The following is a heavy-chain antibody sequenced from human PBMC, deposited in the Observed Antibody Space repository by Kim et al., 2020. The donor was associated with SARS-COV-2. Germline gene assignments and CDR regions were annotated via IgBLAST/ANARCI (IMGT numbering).Heavy chain of an antibody. CDR2: IYYSGST. V-gene: IGHV4-59*13. CDR1: GGSISSYY. D-gene: IGHD4-17*01. J-gene: IGHJ4*02. Sequence: SETLSLTCTVSGGSISSYYWSWIRQPPGKGLEWIGYIYYSGSTNYNPSLKSRVTISVDTSKNQFSPKLSSVTAADTAVYYCARVYGDYSDYWGQGTLVTVSS. CDR3: ARVYGDYSDY.